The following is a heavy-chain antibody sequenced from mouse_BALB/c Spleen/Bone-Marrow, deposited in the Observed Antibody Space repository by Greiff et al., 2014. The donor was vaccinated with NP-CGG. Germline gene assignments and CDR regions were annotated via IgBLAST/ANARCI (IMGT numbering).Heavy chain of an antibody. CDR1: GYTFTSYI. CDR3: ARWHYYGAY. CDR2: INPYNDDT. V-gene: IGHV1-14*01. D-gene: IGHD1-2*01. J-gene: IGHJ3*01. Sequence: VQLQQSGPELVKPGASVKMSCKASGYTFTSYIIHWVKQKPGPGLEWIGYINPYNDDTKYNERFRNKATLTSDKSSSTAYMELSSLTSDDSAGYYCARWHYYGAYWGQGTLVTVSA.